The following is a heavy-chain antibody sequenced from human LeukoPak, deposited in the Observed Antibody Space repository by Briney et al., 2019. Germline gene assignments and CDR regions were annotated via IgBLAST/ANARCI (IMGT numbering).Heavy chain of an antibody. D-gene: IGHD2-2*01. V-gene: IGHV1-2*02. CDR1: GYTFTGYY. J-gene: IGHJ6*02. Sequence: GASVKVSCKASGYTFTGYYMHWVRQAPGQGLEWMGWINPNSGGTNYAQKFQGRVTMTRDTSISTAYMELSRLRSDDTAVYYCARDFTIVVVPAAGDSYYYYGMDVWGQGTTVTVSS. CDR2: INPNSGGT. CDR3: ARDFTIVVVPAAGDSYYYYGMDV.